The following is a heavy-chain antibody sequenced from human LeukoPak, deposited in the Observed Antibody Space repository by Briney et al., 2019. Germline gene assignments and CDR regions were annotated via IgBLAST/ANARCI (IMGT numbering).Heavy chain of an antibody. J-gene: IGHJ4*02. D-gene: IGHD3-3*01. Sequence: KPSETLSLTSTVSGGSISSGSYYGSWVRQPPRKGLEWIVYIYYSGSTNYNPSLKSRVTISVDTSKNQFSLKLSSVTAADTAVYYCARGYYDFWSGYYTFFDYWGQGTLVTVSS. CDR2: IYYSGST. V-gene: IGHV4-61*01. CDR3: ARGYYDFWSGYYTFFDY. CDR1: GGSISSGSYY.